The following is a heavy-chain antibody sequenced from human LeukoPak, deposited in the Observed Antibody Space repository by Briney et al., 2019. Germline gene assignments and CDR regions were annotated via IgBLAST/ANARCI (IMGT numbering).Heavy chain of an antibody. CDR3: ATPCGNGWYYFDY. Sequence: GGSLRLSCAASGFTFSGYWMHWVRQVPGKGLVWVSRINTDGSSTSYADSVKGRFTISRDNAKNTLYLQMNSLRAEDTAVYYCATPCGNGWYYFDYWGQGTLVTVSS. V-gene: IGHV3-74*01. CDR1: GFTFSGYW. CDR2: INTDGSST. J-gene: IGHJ4*02. D-gene: IGHD6-19*01.